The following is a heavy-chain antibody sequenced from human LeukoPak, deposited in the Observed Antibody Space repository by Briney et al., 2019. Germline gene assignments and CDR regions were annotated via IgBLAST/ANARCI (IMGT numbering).Heavy chain of an antibody. CDR1: GYSFTSCW. V-gene: IGHV5-51*01. CDR2: IYPGDSDT. Sequence: GESLKISCKGSGYSFTSCWIGWVRQMPGKGLERMGIIYPGDSDTRYSPSFQGQVTISADKSISTAYLQWSSLKASVTARYYCARLGYYYDSSGYYFDYWGQGTLVTVSS. J-gene: IGHJ4*02. CDR3: ARLGYYYDSSGYYFDY. D-gene: IGHD3-22*01.